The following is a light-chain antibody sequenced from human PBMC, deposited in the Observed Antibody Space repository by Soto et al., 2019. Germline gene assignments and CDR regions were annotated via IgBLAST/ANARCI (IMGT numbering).Light chain of an antibody. CDR2: EGS. CDR1: SSDVGSYNL. CDR3: CSYAGSSTDWV. J-gene: IGLJ3*02. V-gene: IGLV2-23*01. Sequence: QSALTQPASVSGSPGQSITISCTGTSSDVGSYNLVSWYQQHPGKAPKLMIYEGSKRPSGVSHRFSGSKSGNTASLTISGLQAEDEADYYCCSYAGSSTDWVFCGGTKLTVL.